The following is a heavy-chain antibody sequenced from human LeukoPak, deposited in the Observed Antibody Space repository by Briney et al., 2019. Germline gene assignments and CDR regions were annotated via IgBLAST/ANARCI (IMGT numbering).Heavy chain of an antibody. J-gene: IGHJ5*02. D-gene: IGHD2-2*01. CDR2: ISSSSSTI. Sequence: GGSLRLSCAASGFTFSSYSMNWVRQAPGKGLEWVSYISSSSSTIYYADSVKGRFTISRDNAKNSLYLQMNSLRAEDTAVYYCAREGIVVVPAAMVNWFDPWGQGNLVTVSS. V-gene: IGHV3-48*01. CDR1: GFTFSSYS. CDR3: AREGIVVVPAAMVNWFDP.